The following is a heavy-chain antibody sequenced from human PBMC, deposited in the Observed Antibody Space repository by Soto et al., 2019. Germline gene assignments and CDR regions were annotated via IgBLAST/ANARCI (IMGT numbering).Heavy chain of an antibody. CDR3: AREYRITMIVVVTAGIDY. V-gene: IGHV3-7*03. CDR1: GFTFSSYW. CDR2: IKQDGSEK. D-gene: IGHD3-22*01. Sequence: GGSLRLSCAASGFTFSSYWMSWVRQAPGKGLEWVANIKQDGSEKYYVDSVKGRFTISRDNAKNSLYLQMNSLRAEDTAVYYCAREYRITMIVVVTAGIDYWGQGTLVTVS. J-gene: IGHJ4*02.